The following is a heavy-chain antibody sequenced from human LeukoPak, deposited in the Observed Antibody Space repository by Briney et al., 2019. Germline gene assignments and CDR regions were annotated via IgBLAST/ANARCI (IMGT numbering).Heavy chain of an antibody. Sequence: GGSLRLSCAASGFTFSSYAMSWVRQAPGKGLEWVSTVSGGGGTTYYADSVKGRFTISRDNSKNTLYLQMNSLRAEDTAVYYCARVMGRYCSSTSCYVDYWGQGTLVTVSS. CDR1: GFTFSSYA. V-gene: IGHV3-23*01. CDR2: VSGGGGTT. J-gene: IGHJ4*02. CDR3: ARVMGRYCSSTSCYVDY. D-gene: IGHD2-2*01.